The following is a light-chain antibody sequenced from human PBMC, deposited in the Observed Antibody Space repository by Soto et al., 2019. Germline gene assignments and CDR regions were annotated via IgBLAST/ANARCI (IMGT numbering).Light chain of an antibody. CDR2: DAS. CDR3: QQYGNIPLT. V-gene: IGKV1-33*01. CDR1: QDISDY. Sequence: DIQMTQSPSSLSASVGDRVTITCQASQDISDYLNWYQQKPGKAPKLLIYDASILETGVPSRFSGSGSATDFTFPISSMQPEDFATYYCQQYGNIPLTVGGVTKVDIK. J-gene: IGKJ4*01.